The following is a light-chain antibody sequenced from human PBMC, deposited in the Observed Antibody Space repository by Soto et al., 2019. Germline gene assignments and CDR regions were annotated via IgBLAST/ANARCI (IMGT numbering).Light chain of an antibody. J-gene: IGKJ3*01. Sequence: EIVLTQSPATLSLSPGERATLSCRASQSVSTYLAWYQHKPGHAPRLLIYDASNRATGIPARFSGSGSGTDFILTISRLEPEDFAVYYCQQFGTSPLVTFGPGTKVDIK. CDR3: QQFGTSPLVT. V-gene: IGKV3-11*01. CDR1: QSVSTY. CDR2: DAS.